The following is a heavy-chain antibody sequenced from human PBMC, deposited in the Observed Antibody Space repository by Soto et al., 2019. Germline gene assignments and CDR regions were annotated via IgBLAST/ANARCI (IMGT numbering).Heavy chain of an antibody. D-gene: IGHD1-20*01. J-gene: IGHJ4*02. CDR1: GFTFSSYG. Sequence: GGSLRLSCAASGFTFSSYGMHWVRQAPGKGLEWVAVISYDGSNKYYADSVKGRFTISRDNSKNTLYLQMNSLRAEDTAVYYCAKGGLPLELTGTLYWGQGTLVTVSS. V-gene: IGHV3-30*18. CDR2: ISYDGSNK. CDR3: AKGGLPLELTGTLY.